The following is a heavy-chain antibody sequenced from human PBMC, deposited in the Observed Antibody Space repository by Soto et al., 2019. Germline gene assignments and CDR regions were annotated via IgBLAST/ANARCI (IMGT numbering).Heavy chain of an antibody. Sequence: GGSLRLSCAASGFTFSSYAMSWVRQAPGKGLEWVSAISGSGGSTYYADSVKGRFTISRDNSKNTLYLQMNSLRAEDTAVYYCAKAETRKQWIQLWSADGMDVWGQGTTVTVSS. CDR2: ISGSGGST. CDR3: AKAETRKQWIQLWSADGMDV. D-gene: IGHD5-18*01. V-gene: IGHV3-23*01. J-gene: IGHJ6*02. CDR1: GFTFSSYA.